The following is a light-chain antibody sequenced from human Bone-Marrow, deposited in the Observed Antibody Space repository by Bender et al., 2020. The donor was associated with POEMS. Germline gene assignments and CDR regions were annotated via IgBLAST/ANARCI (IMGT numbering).Light chain of an antibody. V-gene: IGLV2-11*01. CDR3: CSYAATYTLV. Sequence: QSALTQPPSVSGSPGQSVTISCTGTSSDIGGYTRVSWYQHHPGKAPKLLIFDVRQRPSGVPARFSGSKSGNTASLTISGLQAEDEADYYCCSYAATYTLVFGGGTKLTVL. CDR1: SSDIGGYTR. J-gene: IGLJ2*01. CDR2: DVR.